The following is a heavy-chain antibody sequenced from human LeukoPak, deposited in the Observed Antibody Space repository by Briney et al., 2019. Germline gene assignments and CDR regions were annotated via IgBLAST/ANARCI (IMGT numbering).Heavy chain of an antibody. CDR1: GFTFSSYA. Sequence: GGSLRLSCDASGFTFSSYAMHWVRQAPGKGLEWVAVISYDGNKKYYADSVKGRFTISRDNSKNTLYLQMNSLRPEDTAVYYCARDLPYYYDSSGYADWGQGTLVTVSS. CDR2: ISYDGNKK. J-gene: IGHJ4*02. D-gene: IGHD3-22*01. V-gene: IGHV3-30*01. CDR3: ARDLPYYYDSSGYAD.